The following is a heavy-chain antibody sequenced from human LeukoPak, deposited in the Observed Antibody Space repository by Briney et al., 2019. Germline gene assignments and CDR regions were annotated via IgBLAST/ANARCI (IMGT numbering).Heavy chain of an antibody. Sequence: PGGSLRLSCAASGFTFTTYTMHWVRQAPGKGLEWVGRIKSKTDGGTTDYAAPVKGRFTISRDDSKNTLYLQMNSLKTEDTAVYYCTTLGGLRLADYWGQGTLVTVSS. CDR2: IKSKTDGGTT. J-gene: IGHJ4*02. CDR1: GFTFTTYT. V-gene: IGHV3-15*01. D-gene: IGHD5-12*01. CDR3: TTLGGLRLADY.